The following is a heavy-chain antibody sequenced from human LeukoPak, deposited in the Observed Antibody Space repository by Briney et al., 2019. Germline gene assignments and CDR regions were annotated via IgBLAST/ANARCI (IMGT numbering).Heavy chain of an antibody. J-gene: IGHJ4*02. CDR2: ISYDGSIK. CDR3: AKSYDNGWYVCDY. CDR1: GFTFSNYG. Sequence: PGRSLRLSCAASGFTFSNYGMHWVRQAPGKGLEWVAFISYDGSIKSYADSVKGRFAVSRDNSKNTLYLQMNSLRPEDTAFYYCAKSYDNGWYVCDYWGQGTLVTVSS. D-gene: IGHD6-19*01. V-gene: IGHV3-30*18.